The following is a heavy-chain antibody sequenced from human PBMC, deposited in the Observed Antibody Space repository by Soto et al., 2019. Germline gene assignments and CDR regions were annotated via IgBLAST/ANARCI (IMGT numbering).Heavy chain of an antibody. Sequence: SETLSLTCTVSGGSIISYYWSWIRQPPGKGLEWIGYIYYSGSTNYNPSLKSRVTISVDTSKNQFSLKLSSVTAADTAVYYCARGRGWYYFDYWGQGTLVTVSS. D-gene: IGHD6-19*01. CDR1: GGSIISYY. V-gene: IGHV4-59*01. CDR2: IYYSGST. CDR3: ARGRGWYYFDY. J-gene: IGHJ4*02.